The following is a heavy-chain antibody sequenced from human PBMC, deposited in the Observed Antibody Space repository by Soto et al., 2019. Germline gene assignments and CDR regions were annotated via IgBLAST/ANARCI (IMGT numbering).Heavy chain of an antibody. V-gene: IGHV3-23*01. CDR3: AKVAEADIDRIRTRCHVGWSAP. Sequence: EVQLLESGGGLVQPGGSLRLSCAASGFTFSSYVMSWVRQAPGKGLEWVSSITGSGDDTYDAVSVRGRFTISRDNSNTQLFLQMDSLRAEDTAIYYCAKVAEADIDRIRTRCHVGWSAPWGQGTLVTVSP. D-gene: IGHD2-2*01. CDR2: ITGSGDDT. CDR1: GFTFSSYV. J-gene: IGHJ5*02.